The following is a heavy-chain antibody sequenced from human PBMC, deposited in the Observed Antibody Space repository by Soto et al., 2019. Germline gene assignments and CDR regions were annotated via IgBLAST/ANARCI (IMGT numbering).Heavy chain of an antibody. CDR1: GGSFSGYY. V-gene: IGHV4-34*01. CDR2: INHSGST. CDR3: ASGLSSGFDY. Sequence: QVQLQQWGAGLLKPSETLSLTCAVYGGSFSGYYWSWIRQPPGQGLEWIGEINHSGSTNYNPSLKSRVTIAVDTSKNQFSLKLSSVTAADTAVYCCASGLSSGFDYWGQGTLVTVSS. D-gene: IGHD3-10*01. J-gene: IGHJ4*02.